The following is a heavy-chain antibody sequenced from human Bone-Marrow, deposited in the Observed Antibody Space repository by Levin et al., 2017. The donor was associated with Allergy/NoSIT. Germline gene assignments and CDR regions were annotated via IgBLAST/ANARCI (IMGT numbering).Heavy chain of an antibody. J-gene: IGHJ3*02. Sequence: PGGSLRLSCAASGFTFSDYYMDWVRQAPGKGLEWVGRTRDKSQSYTTEYAASVRGRFAVSRDDLKNSLYLQMNSLETEDTAVYYCGRVSGDRRGGRDALDIWGQGTMVTVSS. V-gene: IGHV3-72*01. D-gene: IGHD4-17*01. CDR2: TRDKSQSYTT. CDR1: GFTFSDYY. CDR3: GRVSGDRRGGRDALDI.